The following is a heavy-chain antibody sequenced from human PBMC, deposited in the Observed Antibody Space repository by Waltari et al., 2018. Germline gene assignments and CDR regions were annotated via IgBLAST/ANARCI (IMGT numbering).Heavy chain of an antibody. CDR2: IFSNDEK. J-gene: IGHJ4*02. D-gene: IGHD3-22*01. V-gene: IGHV2-26*01. CDR1: GFSLSNARMG. Sequence: QVTLKESGPVLVKPTETLTLTCTVSGFSLSNARMGVSWIRQPPGKALEWLAHIFSNDEKSYSTSLKSRLTISKDTSKSQVVLTMTNMDPVDTATYYCARIGKYYDSSGYYPAGWYYFDYWGQGTLVTVSS. CDR3: ARIGKYYDSSGYYPAGWYYFDY.